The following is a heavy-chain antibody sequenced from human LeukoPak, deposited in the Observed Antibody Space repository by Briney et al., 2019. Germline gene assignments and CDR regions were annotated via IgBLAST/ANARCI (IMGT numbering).Heavy chain of an antibody. D-gene: IGHD7-27*01. CDR2: ISYDGNNK. J-gene: IGHJ4*02. V-gene: IGHV3-30*04. CDR3: ARGGNWGYFDY. Sequence: GGSLRLSCAASGFSFNMFPMHWVRQAPGKGLECVAVISYDGNNKYYADSVNGRFTISRDNSKDTLFLQMNSLRTEDTAIYHCARGGNWGYFDYWGQGTLVTVSS. CDR1: GFSFNMFP.